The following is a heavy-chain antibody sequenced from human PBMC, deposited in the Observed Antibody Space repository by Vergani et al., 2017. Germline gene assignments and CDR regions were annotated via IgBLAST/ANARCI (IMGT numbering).Heavy chain of an antibody. Sequence: QVQLQESGPRLVRPSQTLPLTCTVSGGSINTGAYYWSWIRQPAGKGLEWIGRVYTSGMNNYNPSLKSRVTILVDRSKNQFSLKLSSVTAADTAVYYCAREKIKVTTNNSYYYYMDVWGKGTTVTVSS. CDR3: AREKIKVTTNNSYYYYMDV. D-gene: IGHD4-11*01. J-gene: IGHJ6*03. CDR1: GGSINTGAYY. CDR2: VYTSGMN. V-gene: IGHV4-61*02.